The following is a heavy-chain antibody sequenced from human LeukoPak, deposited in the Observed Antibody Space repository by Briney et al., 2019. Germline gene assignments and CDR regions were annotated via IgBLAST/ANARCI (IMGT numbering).Heavy chain of an antibody. CDR2: INPSGGST. D-gene: IGHD5-24*01. Sequence: KVSCKASGYTFTSYYMHWVRQAPGQGLEWMGIINPSGGSTSYAQKFQGRVTMTRDTSTSTVYMELSSLRTEDTAVYYCASLADGYKLPDYWGQGTLVTVSS. CDR1: GYTFTSYY. V-gene: IGHV1-46*01. J-gene: IGHJ4*02. CDR3: ASLADGYKLPDY.